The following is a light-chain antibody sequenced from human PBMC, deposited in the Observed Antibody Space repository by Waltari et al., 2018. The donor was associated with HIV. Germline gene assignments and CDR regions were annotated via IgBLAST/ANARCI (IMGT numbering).Light chain of an antibody. CDR2: WAS. Sequence: DIVLTQSPDSLAVSLGERATINCKSSQSIFYISNQKNYLAWYQQKPGQPPKLLIYWASTRESGVPDRFSGSGSGTDFTLTISSLQAEDVAVYYCQQYYNTPQTFGQGTKLEIK. J-gene: IGKJ2*01. CDR3: QQYYNTPQT. V-gene: IGKV4-1*01. CDR1: QSIFYISNQKNY.